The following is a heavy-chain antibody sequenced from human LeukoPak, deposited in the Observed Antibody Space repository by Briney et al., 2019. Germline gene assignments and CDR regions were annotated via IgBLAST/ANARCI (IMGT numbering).Heavy chain of an antibody. Sequence: GGSLRLSCAASGFTFSSYSMNWVRQAPGKGLEWVSSISTSSSYIYCADSVKGRFTISRDNAKNSLYLQMNSLRAEDTAVYYCARASSGWYNWFDPWGQGTLVTVSS. V-gene: IGHV3-21*01. CDR2: ISTSSSYI. D-gene: IGHD6-19*01. CDR1: GFTFSSYS. CDR3: ARASSGWYNWFDP. J-gene: IGHJ5*02.